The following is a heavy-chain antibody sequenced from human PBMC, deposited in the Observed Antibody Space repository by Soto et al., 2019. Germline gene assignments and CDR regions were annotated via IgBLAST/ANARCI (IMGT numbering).Heavy chain of an antibody. V-gene: IGHV4-31*03. CDR3: ARGRYCSSARCYAGWFAP. CDR1: GASISSGGYY. CDR2: IFYSGST. Sequence: SETLSLTCTVSGASISSGGYYWSWIRQHPGKGLEWIGYIFYSGSTYYNPSLKSRLTISIDTSKNQFSLKLSSVTAADTAVYYCARGRYCSSARCYAGWFAPWGQGALVTVSS. D-gene: IGHD2-2*01. J-gene: IGHJ5*02.